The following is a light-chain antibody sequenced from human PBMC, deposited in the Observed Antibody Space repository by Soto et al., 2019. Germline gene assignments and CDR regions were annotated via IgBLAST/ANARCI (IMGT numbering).Light chain of an antibody. V-gene: IGKV1-5*03. Sequence: DLQMTKSHSTLSASVGDRVTITCRASQSISSWLAWYQQKPGKAPKLLIYKASSLESGVPSRFSGSGSGTEFTLTISSLQPDDFATYYCQQYHSYSATFGYGSKVDI. CDR2: KAS. CDR1: QSISSW. J-gene: IGKJ1*01. CDR3: QQYHSYSAT.